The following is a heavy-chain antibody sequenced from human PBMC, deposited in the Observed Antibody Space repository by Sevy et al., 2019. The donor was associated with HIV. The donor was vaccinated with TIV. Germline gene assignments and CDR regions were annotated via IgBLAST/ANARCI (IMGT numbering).Heavy chain of an antibody. J-gene: IGHJ6*02. D-gene: IGHD3-10*01. V-gene: IGHV1-18*01. CDR2: ISAYNGNT. CDR3: ARDPLLWFGGLSPRYYYYGMDV. CDR1: GYTFTSYG. Sequence: ASVKVSCKASGYTFTSYGISWVRQAPGQGLEWMGWISAYNGNTNYAQKLQGRVTMTTDTSTSTAYMELRSLRSDDPAVYYCARDPLLWFGGLSPRYYYYGMDVWGQGTTVTVSS.